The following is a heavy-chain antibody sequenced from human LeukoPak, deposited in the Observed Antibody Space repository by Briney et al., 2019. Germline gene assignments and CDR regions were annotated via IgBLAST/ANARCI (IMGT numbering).Heavy chain of an antibody. CDR2: IIPNLGIA. CDR3: ARDFWDVVVPAAHFDY. J-gene: IGHJ4*02. V-gene: IGHV1-69*04. Sequence: SVKVSCKASGGTFSSYAISWVRQAPGQGLEWMGRIIPNLGIANYAQKFQDRVTITADKSTSTAYKELSSLRSEDTAVYYCARDFWDVVVPAAHFDYWGQGTLVTVSS. CDR1: GGTFSSYA. D-gene: IGHD2-2*01.